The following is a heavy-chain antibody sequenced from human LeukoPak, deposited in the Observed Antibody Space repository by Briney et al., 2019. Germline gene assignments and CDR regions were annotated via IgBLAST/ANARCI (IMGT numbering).Heavy chain of an antibody. V-gene: IGHV1-18*01. J-gene: IGHJ4*02. Sequence: EASVKVSCKTSGYTFSTFGITWVRQAPGQGPEWMGWISAYNGNTNYAQKLQGRVTMTTDTSTSTAYMELRSLRSDDTAVYYCARDNIMGIYDYWGQGTLVTVSS. CDR2: ISAYNGNT. CDR1: GYTFSTFG. D-gene: IGHD5-12*01. CDR3: ARDNIMGIYDY.